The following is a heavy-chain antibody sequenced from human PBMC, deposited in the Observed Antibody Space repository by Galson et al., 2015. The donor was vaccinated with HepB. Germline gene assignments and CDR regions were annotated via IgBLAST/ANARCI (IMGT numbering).Heavy chain of an antibody. CDR3: ARSVVVVPAAIRYYYYGMDV. V-gene: IGHV1-2*02. Sequence: SVTVSCKASGSTFTGYYMHWVRQAPGQGLEWMGWINPNSGGTNYAQKFQGRVTMTRDTSISTAYMELSRLRSDDTAVYYCARSVVVVPAAIRYYYYGMDVWGQGTTVTVSS. J-gene: IGHJ6*02. D-gene: IGHD2-2*02. CDR1: GSTFTGYY. CDR2: INPNSGGT.